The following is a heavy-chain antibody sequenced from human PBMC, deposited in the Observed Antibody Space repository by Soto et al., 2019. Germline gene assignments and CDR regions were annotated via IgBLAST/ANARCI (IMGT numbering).Heavy chain of an antibody. CDR3: ARDQEGFDY. CDR2: IYYSGST. V-gene: IGHV4-59*01. J-gene: IGHJ4*02. Sequence: SETLSLTCTVSGGSISSYYWSWIRQPPGKGLEWIGYIYYSGSTNYNPSLKSRVTISVDTSKNQFSLKLSSVTAADTAVYYCARDQEGFDYWGQGTLVTVSS. CDR1: GGSISSYY.